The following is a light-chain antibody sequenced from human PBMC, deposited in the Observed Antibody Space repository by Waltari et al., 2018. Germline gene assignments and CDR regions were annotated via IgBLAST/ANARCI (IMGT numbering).Light chain of an antibody. CDR2: KNN. CDR3: GTWDDSLSGQV. V-gene: IGLV1-47*01. Sequence: QSVLTQPPSASGTPGQRVTISCSGSSSNIGSDYVYWYQQVPGTAPKLLIYKNNQRPSGVPDRFSGSKSGTSASLAISGLRSEDEADYYCGTWDDSLSGQVFGGGTKLTVL. J-gene: IGLJ2*01. CDR1: SSNIGSDY.